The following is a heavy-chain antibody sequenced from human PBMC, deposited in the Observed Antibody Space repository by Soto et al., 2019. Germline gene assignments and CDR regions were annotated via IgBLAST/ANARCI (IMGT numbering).Heavy chain of an antibody. Sequence: PSETLSLTCAVYGGSFSGYYWSCIRQPPGKGLEWIGEINHSGSTNYNPSLKSRVTISVDTSKNQFSLKLSSVTAADTAVYYCARDVYTGPFDYWGQGTLVTVSS. D-gene: IGHD1-20*01. V-gene: IGHV4-34*01. J-gene: IGHJ4*02. CDR3: ARDVYTGPFDY. CDR1: GGSFSGYY. CDR2: INHSGST.